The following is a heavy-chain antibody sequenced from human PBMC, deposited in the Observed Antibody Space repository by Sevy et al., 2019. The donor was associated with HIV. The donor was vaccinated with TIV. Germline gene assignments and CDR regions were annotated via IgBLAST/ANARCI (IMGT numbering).Heavy chain of an antibody. CDR1: GFTFSSYD. Sequence: GGSLRLSCAASGFTFSSYDMSWVRQAPGKGLEWVSAISGSGGSTYYADSVKGRFTISRDNSKNTLYLQMNSLRAEDTAVYYCANVRSTVTTYYYFDYWGQGTLVTVSS. CDR2: ISGSGGST. V-gene: IGHV3-23*01. CDR3: ANVRSTVTTYYYFDY. D-gene: IGHD4-17*01. J-gene: IGHJ4*02.